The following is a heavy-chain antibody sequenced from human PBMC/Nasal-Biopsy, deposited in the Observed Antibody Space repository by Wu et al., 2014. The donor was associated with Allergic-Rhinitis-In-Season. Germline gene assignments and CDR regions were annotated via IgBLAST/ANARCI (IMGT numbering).Heavy chain of an antibody. J-gene: IGHJ1*01. Sequence: LRLSCAASGFTFNNYAMHWVRQAPGKGLEWVAVISFDGSNKYYADSVKGRFTISRDNSKNTLYLQMNSLRAEDTAVYYCARDKRWLQFAEYLHHWGQGTLVTVSS. CDR1: GFTFNNYA. CDR3: ARDKRWLQFAEYLHH. D-gene: IGHD5-24*01. CDR2: ISFDGSNK. V-gene: IGHV3-30-3*01.